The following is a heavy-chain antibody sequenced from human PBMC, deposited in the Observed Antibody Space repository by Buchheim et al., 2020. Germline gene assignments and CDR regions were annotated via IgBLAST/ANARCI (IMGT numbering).Heavy chain of an antibody. D-gene: IGHD7-27*01. V-gene: IGHV3-7*01. J-gene: IGHJ2*01. Sequence: ELQLVESGGGLVQPGGSLRLSCAASGFTYSRYWMSWVRQAPGKGLEWVANIKQDGSEEYYVEFLKGRFTISRDNTKKSLFFQMNSLRAEDTAVYYCARLRELGHWYFDLWGRGTL. CDR2: IKQDGSEE. CDR1: GFTYSRYW. CDR3: ARLRELGHWYFDL.